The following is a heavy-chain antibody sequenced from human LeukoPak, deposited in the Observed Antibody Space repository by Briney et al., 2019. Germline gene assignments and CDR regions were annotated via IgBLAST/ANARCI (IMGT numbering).Heavy chain of an antibody. D-gene: IGHD5-18*01. CDR3: ARVANSYGFDY. J-gene: IGHJ4*02. CDR2: IWYDGSNK. Sequence: PGGSLRPSCAASGFTFSSYGMHWVRQAPGKGLEWVAVIWYDGSNKYYADSVKGRFTISRDNSKNTLYLQMNSLRAEDTAVYYCARVANSYGFDYWGQGTLVTVSS. V-gene: IGHV3-33*01. CDR1: GFTFSSYG.